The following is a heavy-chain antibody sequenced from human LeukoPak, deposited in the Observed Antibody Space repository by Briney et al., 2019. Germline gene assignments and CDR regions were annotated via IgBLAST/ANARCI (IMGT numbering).Heavy chain of an antibody. D-gene: IGHD3-3*01. CDR2: ISPSGDIT. V-gene: IGHV3-23*01. CDR3: AKGSKEVLFTRDHYMDV. J-gene: IGHJ6*03. CDR1: GFIFSSHG. Sequence: GGSLRLSCAASGFIFSSHGMNWVRQAPGKGLEWVSGISPSGDITYYADSVKGRFTISRDNSKNTVYLQMNSLRAEDTAVYYCAKGSKEVLFTRDHYMDVWGKGTTVTISS.